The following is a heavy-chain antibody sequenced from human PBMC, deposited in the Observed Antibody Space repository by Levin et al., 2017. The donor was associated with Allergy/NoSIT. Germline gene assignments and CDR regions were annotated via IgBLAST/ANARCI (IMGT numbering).Heavy chain of an antibody. D-gene: IGHD1-1*01. CDR1: GYSFTSYW. Sequence: GGSLRLSCQGSGYSFTSYWIGWVRQMPGKGLEWMGIIYPGDSDTRYSPYFQGQVTISADKSISTAYLQWSSLKASDTAIYYCARRGTRDYYYYMDVWGKGTTVTVSS. V-gene: IGHV5-51*01. CDR2: IYPGDSDT. J-gene: IGHJ6*03. CDR3: ARRGTRDYYYYMDV.